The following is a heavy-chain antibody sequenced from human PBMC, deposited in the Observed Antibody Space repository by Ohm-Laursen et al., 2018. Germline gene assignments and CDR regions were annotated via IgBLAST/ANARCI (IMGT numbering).Heavy chain of an antibody. D-gene: IGHD3-22*01. J-gene: IGHJ3*01. CDR2: FSGSGTT. CDR3: ARACYYDSSGFPEDAFDV. Sequence: SLRLSCSASEFTFSSYAMSWVRQAPRRGLEWVSTFSGSGTTYYADSVKGRFTISTDNSKNTLYPQMNSLRAEDTAMYYCARACYYDSSGFPEDAFDVWGQGTMVTVSS. CDR1: EFTFSSYA. V-gene: IGHV3-23*01.